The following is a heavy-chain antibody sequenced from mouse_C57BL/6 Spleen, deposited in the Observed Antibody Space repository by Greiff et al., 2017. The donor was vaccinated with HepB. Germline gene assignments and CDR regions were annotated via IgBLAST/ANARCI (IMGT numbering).Heavy chain of an antibody. D-gene: IGHD1-1*01. V-gene: IGHV1-69*01. CDR3: ARSPITTVVSSLAY. J-gene: IGHJ3*01. Sequence: QVQLQQSGAELVMPGASVKLSCKASGYTFTSYWMHWVKQRPGQGLEWIGEIDPSDSYTNYNQKFKGKSTLTVDKSSSTAYMQLSSLTSEDSAVYYCARSPITTVVSSLAYWGQGTLVTVSA. CDR1: GYTFTSYW. CDR2: IDPSDSYT.